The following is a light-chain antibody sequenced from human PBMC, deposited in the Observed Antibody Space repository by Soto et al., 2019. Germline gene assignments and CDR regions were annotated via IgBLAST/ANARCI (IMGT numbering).Light chain of an antibody. CDR1: QSISSY. V-gene: IGKV1-39*01. CDR3: QQLNSYPIT. CDR2: AAS. Sequence: DIQITQSPSSLSASVGDRVTITCRASQSISSYLNWYQQKPGKAPKLLIYAASSLQSGVPSRFSGSGSGTEFTLTISSLQPDDFATYYCQQLNSYPITFGQGTRLEI. J-gene: IGKJ5*01.